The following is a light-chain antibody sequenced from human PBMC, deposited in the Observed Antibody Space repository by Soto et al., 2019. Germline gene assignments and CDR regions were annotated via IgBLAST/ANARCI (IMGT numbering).Light chain of an antibody. CDR2: EVG. CDR1: SSDIGTYIY. CDR3: SSYTSSNSVV. Sequence: QSALTQPASVSGSPGQSITISCTGTSSDIGTYIYVSWYLQHPGKAPKLLIYEVGNRPSGVSNRFSGSKSGNTASLTISGLQAEDEDDYYCSSYTSSNSVVFGGGTQLTVL. J-gene: IGLJ2*01. V-gene: IGLV2-14*01.